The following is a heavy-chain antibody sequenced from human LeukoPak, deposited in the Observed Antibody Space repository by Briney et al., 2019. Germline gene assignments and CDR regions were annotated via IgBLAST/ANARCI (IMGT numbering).Heavy chain of an antibody. D-gene: IGHD6-13*01. J-gene: IGHJ4*02. V-gene: IGHV3-30*18. CDR1: GFTFSGYG. CDR2: ISYDGSTK. CDR3: AKTGSSWSSFDY. Sequence: QAGGSLRLSCAACGFTFSGYGMHWVRQAPGKGLEWVAIISYDGSTKYYADSVKGRFTISRDNSNNTLYLQMNSLGAEDTAVYYCAKTGSSWSSFDYWGQGTLVTVSS.